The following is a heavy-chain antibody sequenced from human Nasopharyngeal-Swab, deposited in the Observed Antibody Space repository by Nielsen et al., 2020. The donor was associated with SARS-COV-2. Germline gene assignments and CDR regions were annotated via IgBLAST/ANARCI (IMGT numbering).Heavy chain of an antibody. CDR2: ISSSSSYI. J-gene: IGHJ6*02. CDR3: ARDGLDYDFWSAYFMDV. Sequence: GESLTISCAASGFTFNNYNFNWVRQDPGKGVEWVSSISSSSSYIYYADSGKGRFTISRDNAKNSLYLQMNSLRAEDTAVYYCARDGLDYDFWSAYFMDVWGQGTTVTVSS. D-gene: IGHD3-3*01. V-gene: IGHV3-21*01. CDR1: GFTFNNYN.